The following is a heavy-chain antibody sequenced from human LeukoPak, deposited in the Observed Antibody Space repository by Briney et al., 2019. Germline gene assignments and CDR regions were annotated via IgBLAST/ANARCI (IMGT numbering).Heavy chain of an antibody. J-gene: IGHJ4*02. D-gene: IGHD6-6*01. CDR3: ARDRLYSSSSEDY. Sequence: PGGSLRLSCAASGFTVSSNYMSWVRQAPGKGLEWVSVIYSGGSTYYADSVKGRFTISRDNSKNTLYLQMNSLRAEDTAVYYCARDRLYSSSSEDYWGQGTLDTVSS. CDR2: IYSGGST. V-gene: IGHV3-53*01. CDR1: GFTVSSNY.